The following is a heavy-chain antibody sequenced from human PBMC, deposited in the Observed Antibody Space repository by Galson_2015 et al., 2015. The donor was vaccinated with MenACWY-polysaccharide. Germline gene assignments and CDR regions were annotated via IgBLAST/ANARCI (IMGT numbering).Heavy chain of an antibody. D-gene: IGHD3-22*01. CDR1: GYTFTSYD. V-gene: IGHV1-8*01. Sequence: SVKVSCKASGYTFTSYDINWVRQATGQGLEWMGWMNPNSGNTGYPQKFQGRVTMTRNTSISTAYMELSSLRSEDTAVYYCARGIVSDGMAVVKVLKASWGQGTLVTVSS. J-gene: IGHJ5*02. CDR3: ARGIVSDGMAVVKVLKAS. CDR2: MNPNSGNT.